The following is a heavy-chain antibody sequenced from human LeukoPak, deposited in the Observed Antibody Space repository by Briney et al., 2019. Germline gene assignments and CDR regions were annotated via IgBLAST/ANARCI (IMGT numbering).Heavy chain of an antibody. CDR2: IYHSGST. V-gene: IGHV4-30-2*01. CDR3: ARGPEHCSGGSCYSRVDYYYYGMDV. CDR1: GGSISSRGYS. Sequence: SETLSLTCAVSGGSISSRGYSWSWIRQPPGKGLEWIGYIYHSGSTYYNPSLKSRVTISVDTSKNQFSLKLSSVTAVDTAVYYCARGPEHCSGGSCYSRVDYYYYGMDVWGKGTTVTVSS. D-gene: IGHD2-15*01. J-gene: IGHJ6*04.